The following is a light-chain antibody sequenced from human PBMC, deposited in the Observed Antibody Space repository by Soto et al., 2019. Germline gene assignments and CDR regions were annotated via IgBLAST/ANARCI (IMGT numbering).Light chain of an antibody. CDR2: GAS. CDR3: QQRHMWPIT. V-gene: IGKV3D-20*02. CDR1: QSVSTNS. Sequence: EIVLTQSPDTLSLSPGERATLSCRASQSVSTNSLAWYQQKRGQAPRPLIYGASRRATGTPDRFSGSGSGTDFTLTISSLEPEDSAVYYCQQRHMWPITFGQGTRLEIK. J-gene: IGKJ5*01.